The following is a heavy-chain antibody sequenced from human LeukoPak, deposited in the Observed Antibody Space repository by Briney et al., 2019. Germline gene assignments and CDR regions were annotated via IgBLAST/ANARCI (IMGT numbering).Heavy chain of an antibody. CDR1: GGSFSGYY. D-gene: IGHD1-7*01. V-gene: IGHV4-34*01. CDR2: INHSGST. J-gene: IGHJ2*01. CDR3: ARQGITGTTKYFDL. Sequence: SETLSLTCAVYGGSFSGYYWSWIRQPPGKGLEWIGEINHSGSTNYNPSLKSRVTISVDTSKNQFSLKLSSVTAADTAVYYCARQGITGTTKYFDLWGRGTLVTVSS.